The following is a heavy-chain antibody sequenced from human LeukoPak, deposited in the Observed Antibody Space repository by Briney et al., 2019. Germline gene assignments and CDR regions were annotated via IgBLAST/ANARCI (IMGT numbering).Heavy chain of an antibody. Sequence: SETLSLTCTVSGGSISSYYWSWIRQPPGKGLEWIGYIYYSGSTNYNPSLKSRVTISVDTSKNQFSLKLSSVTAADTAVYYCARGEYSSSWEVHYWGQGTLVTVSS. V-gene: IGHV4-59*08. J-gene: IGHJ4*02. CDR1: GGSISSYY. D-gene: IGHD6-13*01. CDR3: ARGEYSSSWEVHY. CDR2: IYYSGST.